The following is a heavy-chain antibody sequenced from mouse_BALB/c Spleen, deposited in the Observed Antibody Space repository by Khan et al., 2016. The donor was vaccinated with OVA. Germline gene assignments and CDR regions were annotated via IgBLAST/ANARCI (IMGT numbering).Heavy chain of an antibody. CDR3: ARHDY. V-gene: IGHV5-12-2*01. CDR2: ISNGGGST. Sequence: EVELVESGGGLVQPGGSLKLSCAASGFTFSSYTMSWVRQTPEKRLEWVAYISNGGGSTYYPDTVQGRFTISRDNAKNTLYLQMSSLKSEDTAMYYCARHDYWGQGTLVTVSA. J-gene: IGHJ3*01. CDR1: GFTFSSYT.